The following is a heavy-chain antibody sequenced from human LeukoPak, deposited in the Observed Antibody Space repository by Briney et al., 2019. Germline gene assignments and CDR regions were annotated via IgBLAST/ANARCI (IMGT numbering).Heavy chain of an antibody. CDR1: GFTFNNYA. V-gene: IGHV3-23*01. CDR2: ISGSGGST. J-gene: IGHJ5*02. D-gene: IGHD3-22*01. CDR3: AKDNYYDSSGYGGWFDP. Sequence: GGSLRLSCAAYGFTFNNYAMSWVRQAPGKGLEWVSAISGSGGSTYYADSVKGRFTISRDNSKNTLYLQMNSLRAEDTAVYYCAKDNYYDSSGYGGWFDPWGQGTLVTVSS.